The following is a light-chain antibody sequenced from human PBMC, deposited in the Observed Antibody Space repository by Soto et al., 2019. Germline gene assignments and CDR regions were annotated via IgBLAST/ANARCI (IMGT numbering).Light chain of an antibody. CDR3: LQDYNYPYT. Sequence: AIPMTQSPSSLSASVGDRVTITCRASQGIRNDLGWYQQKPGKAPKLLIYAASSLQSGVPTRFSGSGSGTDFTLTISSLQPEDFATYYCLQDYNYPYTFGQGTKLEIK. CDR1: QGIRND. CDR2: AAS. V-gene: IGKV1-6*01. J-gene: IGKJ2*01.